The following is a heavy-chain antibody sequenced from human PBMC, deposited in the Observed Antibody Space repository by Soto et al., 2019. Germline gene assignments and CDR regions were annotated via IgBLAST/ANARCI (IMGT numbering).Heavy chain of an antibody. Sequence: QVQLVQSGAEVKKPGASVKVSCKASGYTFTNYYIHWVRQAPGQGLEWMGIINPTSGSTNSAQKFHGRVTLTYDTSTTTVYMELSGMRSEDSAVLYCSRDLAAGDHWGQGTLVTVSS. CDR2: INPTSGST. CDR3: SRDLAAGDH. V-gene: IGHV1-46*01. J-gene: IGHJ4*02. D-gene: IGHD6-13*01. CDR1: GYTFTNYY.